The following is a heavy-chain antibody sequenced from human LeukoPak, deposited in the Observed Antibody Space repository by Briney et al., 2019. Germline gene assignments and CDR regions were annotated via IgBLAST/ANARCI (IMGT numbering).Heavy chain of an antibody. CDR2: VSSSSTYI. Sequence: GGSLRLSCAASGFIFTTYSVNWVRQAPGKGLEWVSSVSSSSTYISYADSVEGRFTISRDNAKNSLYLQMNSLRAEDTAVYYCAKGPSGSYYGFDMWGQGTMVTVSS. D-gene: IGHD3-10*01. J-gene: IGHJ3*02. CDR1: GFIFTTYS. V-gene: IGHV3-21*04. CDR3: AKGPSGSYYGFDM.